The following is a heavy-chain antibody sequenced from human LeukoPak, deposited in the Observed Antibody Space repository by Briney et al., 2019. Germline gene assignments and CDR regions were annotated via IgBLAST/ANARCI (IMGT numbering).Heavy chain of an antibody. Sequence: ASVKVSCKASGYTFTSYGISWVRQAPGQGLEWMGWISAYNGNTNYAQKLQGRVTMTTDTSTGTAYMELRGLRSDDTAVYYCAREKVEHYYYYYYMDVWGKGTTVTVSS. CDR1: GYTFTSYG. V-gene: IGHV1-18*01. J-gene: IGHJ6*03. D-gene: IGHD1-1*01. CDR3: AREKVEHYYYYYYMDV. CDR2: ISAYNGNT.